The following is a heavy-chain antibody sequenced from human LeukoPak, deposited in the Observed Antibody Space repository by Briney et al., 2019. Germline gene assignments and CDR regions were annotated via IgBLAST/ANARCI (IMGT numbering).Heavy chain of an antibody. Sequence: PSETLSLTCTVSGGSVSSSSYYWSWIRQPPGKGLEWIGYIYYSGSTNYNPSLKSRVTISVDTSTNQFSLKLSSVTAADTAVYYCARVDFVVVPAAMYWFDPWGQGTLVTVPS. CDR3: ARVDFVVVPAAMYWFDP. CDR1: GGSVSSSSYY. CDR2: IYYSGST. J-gene: IGHJ5*02. V-gene: IGHV4-61*01. D-gene: IGHD2-2*01.